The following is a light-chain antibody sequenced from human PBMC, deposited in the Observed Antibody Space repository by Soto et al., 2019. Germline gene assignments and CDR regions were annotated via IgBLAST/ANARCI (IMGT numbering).Light chain of an antibody. CDR2: EAS. CDR1: QSISNH. Sequence: DIPLTQSPSFLSASVGDRVTITCRAGQSISNHFAWYQQKPGKAPSLLIYEASTLQSGVPSRFSGSQSGTEFTLTISSPQPEDFAIYYCQQLYSYPFTFGPGTKGDVK. CDR3: QQLYSYPFT. V-gene: IGKV1-9*01. J-gene: IGKJ3*01.